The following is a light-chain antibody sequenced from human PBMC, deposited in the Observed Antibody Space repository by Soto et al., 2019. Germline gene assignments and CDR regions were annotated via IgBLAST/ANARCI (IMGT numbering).Light chain of an antibody. CDR3: QQRSNWPGT. CDR1: QSVSGY. CDR2: DAS. Sequence: EIVLTQSPATLSLSPGERATLSCRASQSVSGYLAWYQQRPGQAPRLLIYDASNRATGIPARFSCSGSGTDFSLNISSLEPEDFAVYYWQQRSNWPGTFGQGPRVEIK. V-gene: IGKV3-11*01. J-gene: IGKJ1*01.